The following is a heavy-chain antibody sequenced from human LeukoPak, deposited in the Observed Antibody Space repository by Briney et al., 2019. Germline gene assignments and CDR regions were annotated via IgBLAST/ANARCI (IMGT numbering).Heavy chain of an antibody. CDR3: TTDPYSIPGYFDY. V-gene: IGHV3-15*01. D-gene: IGHD6-13*01. CDR2: IRSKTDGGTA. CDR1: GFTFNVAR. J-gene: IGHJ4*02. Sequence: GGSLRLSCAASGFTFNVARMSWVRQAPGKGLEWVARIRSKTDGGTADYAAPVKGRFTISRDDSKNTLYLQMNSLKTEDTAVYYCTTDPYSIPGYFDYWGQGTLVTVSS.